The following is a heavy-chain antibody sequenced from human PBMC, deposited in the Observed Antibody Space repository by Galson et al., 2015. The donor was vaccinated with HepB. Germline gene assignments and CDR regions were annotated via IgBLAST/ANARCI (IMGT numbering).Heavy chain of an antibody. J-gene: IGHJ4*02. CDR1: GFSLSTSGVG. CDR2: IYWNDDK. CDR3: AHTYNYYDSSGYRSLDY. Sequence: PALVKPTQTLTLTCTFSGFSLSTSGVGVGWIRQPPGKALEWLALIYWNDDKRYSPSLKSRLTITKDTSKNQVVLTMTNMDPVDTATYYCAHTYNYYDSSGYRSLDYWGQGTLVTVSS. D-gene: IGHD3-22*01. V-gene: IGHV2-5*01.